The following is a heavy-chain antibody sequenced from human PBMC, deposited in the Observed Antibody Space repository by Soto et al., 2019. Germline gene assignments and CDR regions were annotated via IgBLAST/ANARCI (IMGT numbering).Heavy chain of an antibody. CDR1: GFTFSSYA. CDR2: ISYDGSNK. V-gene: IGHV3-30-3*01. D-gene: IGHD5-12*01. CDR3: ARDRNSGYDLEDLYYYYGMDV. Sequence: QVQLVESGGGVVQPGRSLRLSCAASGFTFSSYAMHWVRQAPGKGLEWVAVISYDGSNKYYADSVKGRFTISRDNSKXMLXLXMNSLRAEDTAVYYCARDRNSGYDLEDLYYYYGMDVWGQGTTVTVSS. J-gene: IGHJ6*02.